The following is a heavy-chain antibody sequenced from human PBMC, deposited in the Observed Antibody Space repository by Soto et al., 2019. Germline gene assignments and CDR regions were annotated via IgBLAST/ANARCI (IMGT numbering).Heavy chain of an antibody. V-gene: IGHV4-59*08. J-gene: IGHJ6*03. CDR3: ARLLPHYYYYMDV. CDR2: IYYSGST. CDR1: GGSISSYY. D-gene: IGHD2-15*01. Sequence: PAETLSLTCTVSGGSISSYYWSWIRQPPGKGLEWIGYIYYSGSTNYNPSLKSRVTISVDTSKNQFSLKLSSVTAADTAVYYCARLLPHYYYYMDVWGKGTTVTVSS.